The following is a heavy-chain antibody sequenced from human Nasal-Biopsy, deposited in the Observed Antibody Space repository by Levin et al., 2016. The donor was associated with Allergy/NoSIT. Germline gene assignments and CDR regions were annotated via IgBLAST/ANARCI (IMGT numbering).Heavy chain of an antibody. Sequence: ASVKVSCKASGYTFSNYYLNWVRQAPGQGLEWMGWISAYNGYTHFAPKVQGRLTMTTDTSTTTAYMELRSLRSDDTAIYYCARLDFWSDHHHFGFWGQGTLVSVSS. CDR2: ISAYNGYT. J-gene: IGHJ4*02. CDR1: GYTFSNYY. V-gene: IGHV1-18*04. CDR3: ARLDFWSDHHHFGF. D-gene: IGHD3-3*01.